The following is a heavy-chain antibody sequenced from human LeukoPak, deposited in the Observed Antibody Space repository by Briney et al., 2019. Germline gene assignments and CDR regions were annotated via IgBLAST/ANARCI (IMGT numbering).Heavy chain of an antibody. V-gene: IGHV1-69*05. CDR2: IIPIFGTA. J-gene: IGHJ5*02. Sequence: ASVKVSCKVSGYTLTELSMHWVRQAPGQGLEWMGGIIPIFGTANYAQKFQGRVTITTDESTSTAYMELSSLRSEDTAVYYCARVDYGDYGDYQWFDPWGQGTLVTVSS. CDR3: ARVDYGDYGDYQWFDP. CDR1: GYTLTELS. D-gene: IGHD4-17*01.